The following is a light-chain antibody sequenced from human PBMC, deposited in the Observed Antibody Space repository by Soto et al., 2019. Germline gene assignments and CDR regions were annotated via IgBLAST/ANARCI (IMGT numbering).Light chain of an antibody. CDR2: DDS. Sequence: SYELTQPPSVSVAPGQTASITCGGNVIGSISVHWYQQKPGQAPVLVVFDDSDRPSGIPERVSGSNSRNTATLTISRVEAGDEADYYCQVWDSSSDHVMFGGGTKLTVL. J-gene: IGLJ3*02. V-gene: IGLV3-21*02. CDR1: VIGSIS. CDR3: QVWDSSSDHVM.